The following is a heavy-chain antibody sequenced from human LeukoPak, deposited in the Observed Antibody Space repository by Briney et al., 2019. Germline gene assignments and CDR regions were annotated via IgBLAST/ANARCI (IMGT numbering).Heavy chain of an antibody. CDR1: GASVSSGGYY. J-gene: IGHJ4*02. Sequence: SETLSPTCTVSGASVSSGGYYWSWLRQPPGKGLEWIGYIYYSGSTNYNPSLKSRVTISVDTSKNQFSLKMSSVTAADTAVYYCARRGGSGRSFDYWGQGTLVTVSS. CDR3: ARRGGSGRSFDY. CDR2: IYYSGST. D-gene: IGHD3-10*01. V-gene: IGHV4-61*08.